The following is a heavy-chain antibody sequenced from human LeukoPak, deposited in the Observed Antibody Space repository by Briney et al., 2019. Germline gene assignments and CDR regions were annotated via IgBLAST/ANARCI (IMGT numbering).Heavy chain of an antibody. D-gene: IGHD6-6*01. Sequence: GGSLRLSCAASGFTFNTHSMNWVRQAPGKGLEWVASINSDGSEGYYADVVKGRFTISRDNAKNSLYLQINSLRAEDTAVYYCARSSYSSSSSVWGQGTMVTVSS. CDR3: ARSSYSSSSSV. V-gene: IGHV3-7*03. CDR1: GFTFNTHS. J-gene: IGHJ3*01. CDR2: INSDGSEG.